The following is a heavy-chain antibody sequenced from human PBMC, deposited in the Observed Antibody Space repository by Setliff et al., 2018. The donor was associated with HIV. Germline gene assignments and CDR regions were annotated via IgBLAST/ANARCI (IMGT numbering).Heavy chain of an antibody. Sequence: SETLSLTCSLSGDSMSTYYWSWIRQTAGKGLEWIGRIHNSGNTNYNPSFMSRVSMSVDTSKSQFSLKLRSVTAADTAVYFCARGYSSAFFHEFFYYWGQGTLVTVSS. CDR2: IHNSGNT. CDR1: GDSMSTYY. CDR3: ARGYSSAFFHEFFYY. V-gene: IGHV4-4*07. D-gene: IGHD6-25*01. J-gene: IGHJ4*02.